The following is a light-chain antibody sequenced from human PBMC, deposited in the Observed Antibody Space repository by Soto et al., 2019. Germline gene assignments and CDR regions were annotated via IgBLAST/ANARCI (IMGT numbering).Light chain of an antibody. CDR1: QSVSSSF. CDR3: QQRSNWPWT. Sequence: EIVMTQSPATLSVYPGERATLSCRASQSVSSSFLAWYQQKVGQAPRLLIYGASSRATGIPDRFSGSGSGTDFTLTISSLEPEDFAVYYCQQRSNWPWTFGQGTKVDI. V-gene: IGKV3D-20*02. CDR2: GAS. J-gene: IGKJ1*01.